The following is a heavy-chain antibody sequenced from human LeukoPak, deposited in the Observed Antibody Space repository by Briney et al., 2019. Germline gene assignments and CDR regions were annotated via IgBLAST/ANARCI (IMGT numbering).Heavy chain of an antibody. V-gene: IGHV5-51*01. J-gene: IGHJ5*02. D-gene: IGHD6-19*01. CDR3: ARRVSVGFDP. Sequence: GGSLKISSKGSGYSFTSYWIGGGRQMPGKGLEWMGIIYPGDSDTRYSPSFQGQVTISADKSTSTAYLQWSSLKASDTAMYYCARRVSVGFDPWGQGTLVTVSS. CDR1: GYSFTSYW. CDR2: IYPGDSDT.